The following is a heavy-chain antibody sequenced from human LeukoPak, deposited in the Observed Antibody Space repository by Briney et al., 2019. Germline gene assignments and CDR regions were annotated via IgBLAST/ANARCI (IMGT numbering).Heavy chain of an antibody. J-gene: IGHJ3*02. Sequence: GGPLRLSCAASGFTFSSYSMNWVRQAPGKGLEWVSSISSSSNFIYYADSVKGRFTISRDNAKNSLYLQMNSRRAEDTAVYYCARAISDYDASDIWGQGTMVTVSS. CDR1: GFTFSSYS. V-gene: IGHV3-21*01. CDR3: ARAISDYDASDI. CDR2: ISSSSNFI. D-gene: IGHD5-12*01.